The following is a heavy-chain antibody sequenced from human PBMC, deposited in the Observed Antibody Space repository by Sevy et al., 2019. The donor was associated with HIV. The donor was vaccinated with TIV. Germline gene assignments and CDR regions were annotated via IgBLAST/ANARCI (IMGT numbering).Heavy chain of an antibody. CDR3: AKRGGGHYDPDEIGYYFYYYNMDV. CDR1: GFSFDSYG. V-gene: IGHV3-23*01. D-gene: IGHD3-22*01. J-gene: IGHJ6*03. CDR2: ISGSGTRT. Sequence: GGSLRLSCAVSGFSFDSYGMTWVRQAPGKGLEWVSGISGSGTRTYYADSMKGRFIISRDNSKNTLYLQMNSLRSEDTAVYYCAKRGGGHYDPDEIGYYFYYYNMDVWGKGTTVNVSS.